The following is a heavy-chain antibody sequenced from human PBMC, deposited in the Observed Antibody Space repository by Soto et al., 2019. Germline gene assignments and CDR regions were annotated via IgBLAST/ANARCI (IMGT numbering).Heavy chain of an antibody. J-gene: IGHJ4*02. Sequence: EVQLVESGGGLVKPGGSLRHSCAASGLTFSTCSMNWVRQAPGKGLEWVSSISSSSSNIYYADSVKGRFTISRDNAKNSLYLQMNSLRADDTAVYYCARDNGYDAATLDYWGQGTLVTVSS. CDR2: ISSSSSNI. CDR3: ARDNGYDAATLDY. D-gene: IGHD5-12*01. CDR1: GLTFSTCS. V-gene: IGHV3-21*02.